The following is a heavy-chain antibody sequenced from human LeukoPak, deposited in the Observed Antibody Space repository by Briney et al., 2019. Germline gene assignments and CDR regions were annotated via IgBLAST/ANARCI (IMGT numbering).Heavy chain of an antibody. Sequence: PSETLSLTCTVSGGSISSGGYYWSWIRQPPGKGLEWIGYIYHSGSTYYNPSLKSRVTISVDRSKNQFSLKLSSVTAADTAVYYCARVPVKQPGLYIDYWGQGTLVTVSS. CDR3: ARVPVKQPGLYIDY. V-gene: IGHV4-30-2*01. J-gene: IGHJ4*02. D-gene: IGHD4-17*01. CDR1: GGSISSGGYY. CDR2: IYHSGST.